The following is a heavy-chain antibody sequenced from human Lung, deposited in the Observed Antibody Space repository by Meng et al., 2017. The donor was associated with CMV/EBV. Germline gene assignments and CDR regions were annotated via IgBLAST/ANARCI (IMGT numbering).Heavy chain of an antibody. Sequence: ASVKVSCKASGYTFTSYGISWVRQAPGQGLEWMGWISAYNGNTNYAQKLQGRVTMTTDTSTSTAYMELRSLRSDDTAVYYCAREGYGDYVPYYYYGMEVWGQGTXVTVSS. CDR1: GYTFTSYG. CDR3: AREGYGDYVPYYYYGMEV. D-gene: IGHD4-17*01. J-gene: IGHJ6*02. V-gene: IGHV1-18*01. CDR2: ISAYNGNT.